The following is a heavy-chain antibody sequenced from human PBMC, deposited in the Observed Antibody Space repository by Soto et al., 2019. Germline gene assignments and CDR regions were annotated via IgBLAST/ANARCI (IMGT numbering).Heavy chain of an antibody. D-gene: IGHD6-19*01. Sequence: QVQLVQSGAEVKKPGASVKVSCKASGYTFTSYDINWVRQATGQGLEWMGWMNPNSGNTVYAQKFQGRVTMTSNTSISPAYRELSSLRAEDTAVYYCATERSSGWLDYWGQGTLVTVSS. J-gene: IGHJ4*02. CDR1: GYTFTSYD. CDR3: ATERSSGWLDY. V-gene: IGHV1-8*01. CDR2: MNPNSGNT.